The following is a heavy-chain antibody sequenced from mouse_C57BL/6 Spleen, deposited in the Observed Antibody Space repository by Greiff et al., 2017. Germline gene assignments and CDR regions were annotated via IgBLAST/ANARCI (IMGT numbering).Heavy chain of an antibody. CDR3: GRQPRGDSSDY. CDR2: IRSKSNNYAT. D-gene: IGHD3-1*01. V-gene: IGHV10-1*01. Sequence: EVQGVESGGGLVQPKGSLKLSCAASGFSFNTYAMNWVRQAPGQGLEWVARIRSKSNNYATYYADSVKDRFTISREESESMLYLQMNNLKTEDTAMYYCGRQPRGDSSDYWGQRTSVTVSS. CDR1: GFSFNTYA. J-gene: IGHJ4*01.